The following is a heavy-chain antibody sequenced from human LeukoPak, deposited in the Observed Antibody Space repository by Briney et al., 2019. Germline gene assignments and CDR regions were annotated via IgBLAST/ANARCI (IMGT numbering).Heavy chain of an antibody. CDR3: ARTNWNYDRWFDP. CDR1: GYTFTGYY. V-gene: IGHV1-2*02. Sequence: GASVKVSCKASGYTFTGYYMHWVRQAPGQGLEWMGWINPNSGGTNYAQKFQGRVTMTRDTSISTAYMELSRLRSDDTAVYYRARTNWNYDRWFDPWGQGTLVTVSS. CDR2: INPNSGGT. D-gene: IGHD1-7*01. J-gene: IGHJ5*02.